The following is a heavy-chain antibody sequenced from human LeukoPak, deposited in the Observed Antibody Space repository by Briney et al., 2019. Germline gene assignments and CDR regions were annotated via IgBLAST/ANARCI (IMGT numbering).Heavy chain of an antibody. Sequence: SETLSLTCTVSGGSISTYFWSWIRQPPGKGLEWIGYIYYSGSTNYNPSLKSRVTISVDTSKNQFSLKLSSVTAADTAVYYCARGPGIAVAGTGNFDYWGQGTLVTVSS. V-gene: IGHV4-59*12. CDR1: GGSISTYF. CDR2: IYYSGST. CDR3: ARGPGIAVAGTGNFDY. D-gene: IGHD6-19*01. J-gene: IGHJ4*02.